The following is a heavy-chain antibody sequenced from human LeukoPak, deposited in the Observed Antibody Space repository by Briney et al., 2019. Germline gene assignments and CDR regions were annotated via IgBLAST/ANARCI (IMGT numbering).Heavy chain of an antibody. D-gene: IGHD2-15*01. CDR1: GFTFSSYG. Sequence: PGGSLRLSCAASGFTFSSYGMHWVRQAPGKGLEWVAFIRYDGSNKYYADSVKGRFTISRDNSKNTLYLQMNSLRAEDTAVYYCAKENGGSCYAPVCYFDYWGQGTLVTVSS. J-gene: IGHJ4*02. V-gene: IGHV3-30*02. CDR3: AKENGGSCYAPVCYFDY. CDR2: IRYDGSNK.